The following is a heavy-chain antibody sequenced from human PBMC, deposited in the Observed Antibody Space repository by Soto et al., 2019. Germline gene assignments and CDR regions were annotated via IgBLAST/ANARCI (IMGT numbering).Heavy chain of an antibody. Sequence: GGSLRLSCAASGFTFSSYSMNWVRQAPGKGLEWVSSISSSSSYIYYADSVKGRFTISRDNAKNSLYLQMNSLRAEDTAVYYCARVSPWSYPFPLHEMDVWGQGTTVTVSS. J-gene: IGHJ6*02. CDR3: ARVSPWSYPFPLHEMDV. V-gene: IGHV3-21*01. D-gene: IGHD2-15*01. CDR1: GFTFSSYS. CDR2: ISSSSSYI.